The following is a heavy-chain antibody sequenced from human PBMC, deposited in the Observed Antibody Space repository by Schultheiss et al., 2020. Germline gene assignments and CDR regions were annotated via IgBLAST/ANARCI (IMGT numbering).Heavy chain of an antibody. CDR3: ARDSMVQGVLIPGYGMGV. V-gene: IGHV3-30-3*01. D-gene: IGHD3-10*01. CDR1: GFTFSSYA. Sequence: GGSLRLSCAASGFTFSSYAMHWVRQAPGKGLEWVAVISYDGSNKYYADSVKGRFTISRDNSKNTLYLQMNSLRAEDTAVYYCARDSMVQGVLIPGYGMGVWGQGNTVNGCS. J-gene: IGHJ6*02. CDR2: ISYDGSNK.